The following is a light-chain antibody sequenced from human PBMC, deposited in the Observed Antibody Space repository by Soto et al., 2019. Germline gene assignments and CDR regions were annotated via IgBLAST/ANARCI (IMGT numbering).Light chain of an antibody. CDR2: AAS. CDR3: QQSYSTPPGT. Sequence: IQMTQSPSXLXXSXXXXXXXXCXXSQGIRNDLGWYQQKPGKAPKLLIYAASSLQSGVPSRFSGSGSGTDFTLTISSLQPEDFATYYCQQSYSTPPGTFGQGTKVDIK. CDR1: QGIRND. V-gene: IGKV1-39*01. J-gene: IGKJ1*01.